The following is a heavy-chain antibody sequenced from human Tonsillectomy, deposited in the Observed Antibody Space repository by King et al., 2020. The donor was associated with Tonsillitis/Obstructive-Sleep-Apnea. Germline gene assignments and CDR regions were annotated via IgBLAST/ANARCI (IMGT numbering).Heavy chain of an antibody. CDR3: ARSVPYCAGSCGLAEIFFDY. V-gene: IGHV3-7*01. Sequence: VQLVQSGGGLVQPGGSLRLSCAASGFTFSRHWMGWVRQAPGKGLEWVASIEQDGRDKYYVDSVKGRFTISRDNAQNSLFLQMNSLRAEDTSVYYCARSVPYCAGSCGLAEIFFDYWGQGALVTVSS. CDR1: GFTFSRHW. CDR2: IEQDGRDK. D-gene: IGHD2-21*01. J-gene: IGHJ4*02.